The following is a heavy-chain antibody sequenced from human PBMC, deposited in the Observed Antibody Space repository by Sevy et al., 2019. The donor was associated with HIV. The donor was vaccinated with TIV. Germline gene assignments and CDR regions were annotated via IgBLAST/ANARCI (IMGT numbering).Heavy chain of an antibody. Sequence: GESLKISCAASGFPVSSNYMSWVRQAPGKGLEWVSVIYSDGSTYHADSVKGRFTISRDNSKNTLYLQMNSLRPEDTAVYYCARDLASSGNGLDVWGQGTTVTVSS. J-gene: IGHJ6*02. V-gene: IGHV3-66*01. CDR1: GFPVSSNY. CDR3: ARDLASSGNGLDV. CDR2: IYSDGST. D-gene: IGHD3-3*02.